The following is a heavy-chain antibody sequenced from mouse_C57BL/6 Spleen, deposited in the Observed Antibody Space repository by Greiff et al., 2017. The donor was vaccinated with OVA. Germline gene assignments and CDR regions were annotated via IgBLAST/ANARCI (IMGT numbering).Heavy chain of an antibody. V-gene: IGHV1-69*01. CDR2: IDPSASYT. J-gene: IGHJ4*01. CDR3: ARGGSYAMDY. Sequence: QVQLQQPGAELVMPGASVKLSCKASGYTFTSYWMHWVKQRPGQGLEWIGEIDPSASYTTYNQKFKGKSTLTVDKSSSTAYMQLSSLTSEDSAVYYCARGGSYAMDYWGQGTSVTVSS. CDR1: GYTFTSYW.